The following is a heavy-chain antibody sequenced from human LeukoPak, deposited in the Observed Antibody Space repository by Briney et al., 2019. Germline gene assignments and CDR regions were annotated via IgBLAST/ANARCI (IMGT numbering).Heavy chain of an antibody. CDR3: TRNSIRAYYYDSSGPSDAFDI. CDR1: GFTVSEYW. CDR2: IRSKAYGGTT. D-gene: IGHD3-22*01. V-gene: IGHV3-49*04. Sequence: GVLRLSCAASGFTVSEYWMSWVRQAPGKGLEWVGFIRSKAYGGTTEYAASVKGRFTISRDDSKSIAYLQMNSLKTEDTAVYYCTRNSIRAYYYDSSGPSDAFDIWGQGTMVTVSS. J-gene: IGHJ3*02.